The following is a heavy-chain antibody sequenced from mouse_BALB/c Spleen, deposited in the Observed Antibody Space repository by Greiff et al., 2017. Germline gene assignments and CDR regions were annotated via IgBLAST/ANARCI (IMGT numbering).Heavy chain of an antibody. D-gene: IGHD2-4*01. Sequence: LVESGAELVKPGASVKLSCKASGYTFTEYIIHWVKQRSGQGLEWIGWFYPGSGSIKYNEKFKDKATLTADKSSSTVYMELSRLTSEDSAVYFCARHERSTMITTGNVCPFAYWGQGTLVTVSA. CDR2: FYPGSGSI. V-gene: IGHV1-62-2*01. J-gene: IGHJ3*01. CDR3: ARHERSTMITTGNVCPFAY. CDR1: GYTFTEYI.